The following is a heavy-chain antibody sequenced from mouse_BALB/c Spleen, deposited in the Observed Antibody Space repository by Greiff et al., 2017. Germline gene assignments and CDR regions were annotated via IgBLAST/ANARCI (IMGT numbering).Heavy chain of an antibody. CDR3: ARDVRHYAMDY. Sequence: EVKVVESGGGLVQPGGSLRLSCATSGFTFTDYYMSWVRQPPGKALEWLGFIRNKANGYTTEYSASVKGRFTISRDNSQSILYLQMNTLRAEDSATYYCARDVRHYAMDYWGQGTSVTVSS. CDR2: IRNKANGYTT. V-gene: IGHV7-3*02. CDR1: GFTFTDYY. J-gene: IGHJ4*01. D-gene: IGHD2-14*01.